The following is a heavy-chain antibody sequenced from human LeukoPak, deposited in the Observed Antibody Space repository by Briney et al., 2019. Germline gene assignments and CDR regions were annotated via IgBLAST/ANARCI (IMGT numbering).Heavy chain of an antibody. CDR1: GGSISPYY. CDR3: ARHLPPYVHIDI. J-gene: IGHJ3*02. Sequence: SETLSLTCNVYGGSISPYYWSWIRQPPGKGLEWIAYITYSGSINYNPSLMSRVTISVNMSKNQFSLKLDSVTAADTAVYYCARHLPPYVHIDIWGQGTEVTVSS. D-gene: IGHD3-16*01. CDR2: ITYSGSI. V-gene: IGHV4-59*08.